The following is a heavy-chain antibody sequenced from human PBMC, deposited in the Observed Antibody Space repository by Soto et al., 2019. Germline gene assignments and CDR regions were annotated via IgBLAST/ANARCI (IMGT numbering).Heavy chain of an antibody. CDR3: ARLLTGDLVRYFDY. V-gene: IGHV4-59*08. CDR1: GGSISSYY. CDR2: IYYSGST. D-gene: IGHD7-27*01. J-gene: IGHJ4*01. Sequence: SETLSLTCTVSGGSISSYYWSWIRQPPGKGLEWIGYIYYSGSTNYNPSLKSRVTISVDTSKNQFSLKLSSVTAADTAVYYCARLLTGDLVRYFDYWGHGTLVTVSS.